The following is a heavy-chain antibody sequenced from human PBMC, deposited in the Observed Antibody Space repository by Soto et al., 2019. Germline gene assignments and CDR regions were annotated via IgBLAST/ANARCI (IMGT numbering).Heavy chain of an antibody. CDR2: INHSGST. CDR1: GGSSSGYY. J-gene: IGHJ3*02. Sequence: SETLSLTCAVYGGSSSGYYWSWIRQPPGKGLEWIGEINHSGSTNYNPSLKSRVTISVDTSKNQFSLKLSSVTAADTAVYYCARHGYYDFWSGYYDAFDIWGQGTMVTVSS. D-gene: IGHD3-3*01. V-gene: IGHV4-34*01. CDR3: ARHGYYDFWSGYYDAFDI.